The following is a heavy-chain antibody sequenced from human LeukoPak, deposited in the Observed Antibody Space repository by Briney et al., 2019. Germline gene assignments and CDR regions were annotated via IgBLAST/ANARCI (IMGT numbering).Heavy chain of an antibody. V-gene: IGHV4-31*03. J-gene: IGHJ4*02. Sequence: SETLSLTCTVSGGSISTPGYYWSWIRQHPGKGLEWIGYIYYSGSTYYNPSLRSRVTISVDTSKNQFSLKLGSVSATDTAVYYCVSPRGFSYGYFDYWGQGTLVTVSS. CDR1: GGSISTPGYY. CDR2: IYYSGST. D-gene: IGHD5-18*01. CDR3: VSPRGFSYGYFDY.